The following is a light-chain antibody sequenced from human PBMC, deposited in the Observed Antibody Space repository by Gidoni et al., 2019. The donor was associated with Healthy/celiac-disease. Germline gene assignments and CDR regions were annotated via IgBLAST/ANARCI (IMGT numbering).Light chain of an antibody. V-gene: IGLV1-40*01. CDR3: QSYDSSLRVV. J-gene: IGLJ2*01. CDR1: SSNSGAGYD. CDR2: GNS. Sequence: QSVLTQPPSVSGAPGRRVTISCTGSSSNSGAGYDVHWYQQLPGTAPKLLIYGNSNRPSGVPDRCSGSKSGTSASLAITGLQAEDEADYYCQSYDSSLRVVFGGGTKLTVL.